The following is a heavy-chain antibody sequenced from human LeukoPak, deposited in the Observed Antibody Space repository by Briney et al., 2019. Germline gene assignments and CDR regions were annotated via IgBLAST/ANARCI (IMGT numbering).Heavy chain of an antibody. Sequence: GRSLRLSCAASGFTFSSYAMHWVRQAPGKGLEWVAVISYDGSNKYYADSVKGRFTISRDNSKNTLYLQMNGLRAEDTAVYYCARDYYDSSGYDAFDIWGQGTMVTVSS. V-gene: IGHV3-30-3*01. J-gene: IGHJ3*02. CDR2: ISYDGSNK. CDR1: GFTFSSYA. CDR3: ARDYYDSSGYDAFDI. D-gene: IGHD3-22*01.